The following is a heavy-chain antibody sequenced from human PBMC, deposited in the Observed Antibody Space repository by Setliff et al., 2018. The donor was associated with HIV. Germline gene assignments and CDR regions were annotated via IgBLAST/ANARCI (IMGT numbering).Heavy chain of an antibody. D-gene: IGHD2-2*01. V-gene: IGHV3-23*01. Sequence: PGGSLRLSCAASGFTFSDYAMSWVRQPPGKGLEWVSGVSTSGLDTYYSDSMKGRFTISRDSSTNTLYLQMNSLRAEDTAVYYCARVPEIEISGLLTSWGAFDIWGQGTMVTVSS. CDR1: GFTFSDYA. CDR3: ARVPEIEISGLLTSWGAFDI. J-gene: IGHJ3*02. CDR2: VSTSGLDT.